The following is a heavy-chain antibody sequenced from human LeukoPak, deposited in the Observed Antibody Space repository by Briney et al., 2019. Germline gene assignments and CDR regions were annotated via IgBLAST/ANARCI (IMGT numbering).Heavy chain of an antibody. Sequence: SQTLSLTCTVSGGSISSGAYYWSWIRQHPGKDLEWIGYIFYSGNTYYNPSLKSRVTISVDTSKNQFSLTLSSVTAADTAVYYCARARDCSGGTCYQFNWFDPWGQGTLVTVSS. CDR1: GGSISSGAYY. V-gene: IGHV4-31*03. CDR2: IFYSGNT. CDR3: ARARDCSGGTCYQFNWFDP. J-gene: IGHJ5*02. D-gene: IGHD2-15*01.